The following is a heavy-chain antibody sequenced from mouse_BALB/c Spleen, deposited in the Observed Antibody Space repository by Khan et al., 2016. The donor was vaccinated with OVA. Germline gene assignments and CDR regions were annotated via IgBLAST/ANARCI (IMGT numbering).Heavy chain of an antibody. Sequence: QVQLKQSGPGLVAPSQSLSITCTVSGFSLTSYGVHWVRQPPGKGLEWLVVIWSDGSTNYNSVLKSRLSINKDNSKSQVFLKMNSLQTDDTAIYXCARWFDGYSSLYAMDYWGQGTSVTVSS. V-gene: IGHV2-6*02. CDR2: IWSDGST. J-gene: IGHJ4*01. CDR1: GFSLTSYG. CDR3: ARWFDGYSSLYAMDY. D-gene: IGHD2-3*01.